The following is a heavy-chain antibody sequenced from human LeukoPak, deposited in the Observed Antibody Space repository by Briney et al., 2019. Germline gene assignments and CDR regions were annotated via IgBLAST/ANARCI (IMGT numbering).Heavy chain of an antibody. Sequence: GESLKISFKGSGYSFTIYWIAWVRQMPGKGLEWMGIIYPGDSDTRYSPSFQGQVTISADKSISTAYLQWNTLKASDTAMYYCARRGSRGYSYEVWGQGTLVSVSS. CDR1: GYSFTIYW. CDR2: IYPGDSDT. J-gene: IGHJ4*02. D-gene: IGHD5-18*01. V-gene: IGHV5-51*01. CDR3: ARRGSRGYSYEV.